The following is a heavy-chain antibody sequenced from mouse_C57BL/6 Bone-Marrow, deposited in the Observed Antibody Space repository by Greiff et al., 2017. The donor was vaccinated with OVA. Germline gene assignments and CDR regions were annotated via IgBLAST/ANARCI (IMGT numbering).Heavy chain of an antibody. CDR1: GFTFSSYA. CDR2: ISSGGDYI. V-gene: IGHV5-9-1*02. D-gene: IGHD1-1*01. J-gene: IGHJ4*01. CDR3: TRNYGISHYYAMDY. Sequence: EVNVVESGEGLVKPGGSLKLSCAASGFTFSSYAMSWVRQTPEKRLEWVAYISSGGDYIYYADTVKGRFTISRDNARNTLYRQMSSLKSEDTAMYYCTRNYGISHYYAMDYWGQGTSVTVSS.